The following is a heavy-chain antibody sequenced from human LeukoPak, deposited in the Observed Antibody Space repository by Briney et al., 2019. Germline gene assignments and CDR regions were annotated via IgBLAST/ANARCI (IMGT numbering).Heavy chain of an antibody. J-gene: IGHJ6*03. Sequence: GGSLRLSCAASGFTFSNYIMHWVRQAPGKGLDWVAVILENGSNQYYADSVKGRFTISRDNAKNSLYLQMNSLRAEDTAVYYCARDGYSSSWYGGYYYYYMDVWGKGTTVTISS. CDR3: ARDGYSSSWYGGYYYYYMDV. V-gene: IGHV3-30*04. D-gene: IGHD6-13*01. CDR2: ILENGSNQ. CDR1: GFTFSNYI.